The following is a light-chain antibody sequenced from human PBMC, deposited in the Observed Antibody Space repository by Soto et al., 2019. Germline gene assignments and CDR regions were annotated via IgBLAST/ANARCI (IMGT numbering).Light chain of an antibody. J-gene: IGKJ2*01. CDR3: HQRDNWPSYT. V-gene: IGKV3-11*01. CDR1: QSVRSS. CDR2: DAN. Sequence: EMVLTQSPATLSLSPGERATLSCRASQSVRSSLAWYQHKPGQPPRLLIHDANTRAIGIPARFSGSGSGTDFILTISGLEPEDFAAYYCHQRDNWPSYTFGQGTKVEMK.